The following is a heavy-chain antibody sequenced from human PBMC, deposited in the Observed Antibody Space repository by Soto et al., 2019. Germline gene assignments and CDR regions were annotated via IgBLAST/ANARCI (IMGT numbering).Heavy chain of an antibody. CDR2: INPNSGGT. CDR1: GYTFTGYY. Sequence: SVKVSCKASGYTFTGYYMHWVRQAPGQGLEWMGWINPNSGGTNYAQKFQGWATMTRDTSISTAYMELSSLRSEDTAVYYCARSVTIRFYPSNYWGQGTLVTVSS. D-gene: IGHD3-9*01. CDR3: ARSVTIRFYPSNY. J-gene: IGHJ4*02. V-gene: IGHV1-2*04.